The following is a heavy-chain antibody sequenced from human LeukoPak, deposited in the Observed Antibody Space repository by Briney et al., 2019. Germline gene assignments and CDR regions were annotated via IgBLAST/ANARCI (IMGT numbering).Heavy chain of an antibody. J-gene: IGHJ4*02. Sequence: GGSLRLSCAASGFTFSSYAMHWVRQAPGKGLEWVAVISYDGSNKYYADSVKGRFTISRDNSKNTLYLQMNSLRAEDTAVYYCASVYDSSGYYGYWGQGTLVTVSS. CDR1: GFTFSSYA. V-gene: IGHV3-30*01. CDR2: ISYDGSNK. CDR3: ASVYDSSGYYGY. D-gene: IGHD3-22*01.